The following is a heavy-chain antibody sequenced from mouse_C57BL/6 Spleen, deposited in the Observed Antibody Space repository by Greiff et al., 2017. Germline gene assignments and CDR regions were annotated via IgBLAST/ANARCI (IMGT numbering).Heavy chain of an antibody. D-gene: IGHD2-10*02. V-gene: IGHV1-15*01. CDR3: TNREYGENYAMDY. J-gene: IGHJ4*01. CDR1: GYTFTDYE. CDR2: IDPETGGT. Sequence: QVQLQQSGAELVRPGASVTLSCKASGYTFTDYEMHWVKQTPVHGLEWIGAIDPETGGTAYNQKFKGKAILTADKSSSTAYMELRSLTSEDSAVYYCTNREYGENYAMDYWGQGTSVTVSS.